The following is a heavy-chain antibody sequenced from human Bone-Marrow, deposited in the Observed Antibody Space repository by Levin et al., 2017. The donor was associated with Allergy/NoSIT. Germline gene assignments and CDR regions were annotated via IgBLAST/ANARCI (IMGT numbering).Heavy chain of an antibody. CDR3: ATHYYLTWFGS. CDR1: GDSISSGSYY. J-gene: IGHJ5*01. Sequence: SQTLSLTCTVFGDSISSGSYYWGRIRQPPGKGLEWIGSVYFSGSTYYNPSLKSRVSISIDTSKNQFSLKLSSVTAADTAIYYCATHYYLTWFGSWGLGTLVTVSS. D-gene: IGHD3-22*01. V-gene: IGHV4-39*01. CDR2: VYFSGST.